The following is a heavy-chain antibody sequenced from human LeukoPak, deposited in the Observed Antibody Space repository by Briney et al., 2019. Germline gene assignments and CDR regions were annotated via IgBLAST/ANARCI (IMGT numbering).Heavy chain of an antibody. Sequence: ASVKVSCKASGYTFTSYDINWVRQATGQGLEWMGWMNPNSGNTGYAQKFQGRVTMTRNTSISTAYMELSSLRSEDTAVYYCARGPLLLWFGELLSPSDLWDYYYMDVWGKGTTVTISS. CDR3: ARGPLLLWFGELLSPSDLWDYYYMDV. CDR2: MNPNSGNT. CDR1: GYTFTSYD. D-gene: IGHD3-10*01. V-gene: IGHV1-8*01. J-gene: IGHJ6*03.